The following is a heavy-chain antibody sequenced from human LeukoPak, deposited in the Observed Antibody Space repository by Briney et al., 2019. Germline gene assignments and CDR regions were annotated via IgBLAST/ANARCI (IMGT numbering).Heavy chain of an antibody. CDR1: GFTFDDYA. CDR3: AKDEYCSGGSCYFIYFDY. CDR2: ISWNSAGI. Sequence: PGGSLRLSCAASGFTFDDYAMHWVRQIPGKGLEWVSGISWNSAGIGYADSVKGRFTISRDNAKNSLYLQMNSLRAEDTAVYYCAKDEYCSGGSCYFIYFDYWGQGTLVTVSS. J-gene: IGHJ4*02. D-gene: IGHD2-15*01. V-gene: IGHV3-9*01.